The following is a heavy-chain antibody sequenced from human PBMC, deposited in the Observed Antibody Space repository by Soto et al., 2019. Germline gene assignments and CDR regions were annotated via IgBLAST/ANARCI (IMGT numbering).Heavy chain of an antibody. D-gene: IGHD3-22*01. CDR3: AKGYYESPGYLTHLMGDH. J-gene: IGHJ4*02. CDR1: GFTFSNYV. V-gene: IGHV3-23*01. CDR2: ISGSGGDT. Sequence: EVQLLESGGGLVQPGGSLRLSCAVSGFTFSNYVMNWVRQAPGKGLEWVSGISGSGGDTYYADSVKGRFTISRDNSKNTLSLQMNSLRAEDTAVYYCAKGYYESPGYLTHLMGDHWGQGTLVTVSS.